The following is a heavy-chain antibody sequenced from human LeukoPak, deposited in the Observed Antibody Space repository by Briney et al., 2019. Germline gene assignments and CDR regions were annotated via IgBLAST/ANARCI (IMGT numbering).Heavy chain of an antibody. V-gene: IGHV4-39*01. J-gene: IGHJ4*02. CDR3: ARQVSGYYGF. Sequence: SETLSLTCTVSGGSISSSSYYWGWIRQPPGKGLEWIGSIYYNWSTYYNPSLKSRVTISVDTSKNQFSLKLSSVTAADTAVYYCARQVSGYYGFWGQGTLVTVSS. D-gene: IGHD3-22*01. CDR1: GGSISSSSYY. CDR2: IYYNWST.